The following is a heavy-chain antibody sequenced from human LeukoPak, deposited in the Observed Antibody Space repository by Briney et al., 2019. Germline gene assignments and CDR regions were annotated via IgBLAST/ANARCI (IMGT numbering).Heavy chain of an antibody. CDR3: ARSLWSGYYTDDAFDI. Sequence: GGSLRLSCAASGFIFSSYWMSWVRQAPGKGLEWVANIKQDGSEKYYVDSVKGRSTISRDNAKNSLYLQMNSLRAEDTAVYYCARSLWSGYYTDDAFDIWGQGTMVTVSS. J-gene: IGHJ3*02. CDR2: IKQDGSEK. V-gene: IGHV3-7*01. D-gene: IGHD3-3*01. CDR1: GFIFSSYW.